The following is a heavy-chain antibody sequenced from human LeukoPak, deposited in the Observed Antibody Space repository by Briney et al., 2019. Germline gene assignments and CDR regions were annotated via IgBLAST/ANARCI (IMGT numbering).Heavy chain of an antibody. CDR2: ISAYNGNT. V-gene: IGHV1-18*01. J-gene: IGHJ4*02. CDR3: ARGAPITANSGSYVLFDY. D-gene: IGHD1-26*01. Sequence: ASVKVSCKASGYTFTSYGISWVRQAPGQGLEWMGWISAYNGNTNYAQKLQGRVTMTPDTSTSTAYMELRSLRSDDTAVYYCARGAPITANSGSYVLFDYWGQGTLVTVSS. CDR1: GYTFTSYG.